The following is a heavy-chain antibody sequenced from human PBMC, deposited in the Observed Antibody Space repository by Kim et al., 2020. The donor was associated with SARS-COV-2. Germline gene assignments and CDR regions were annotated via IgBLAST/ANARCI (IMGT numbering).Heavy chain of an antibody. D-gene: IGHD1-1*01. CDR1: GYTFTSNT. V-gene: IGHV1-3*01. Sequence: ASVKVSCKASGYTFTSNTLHWVRQAPGQGLEWMGWINVANGNRKYLQKFQDRLIITRATSPPPAYMDLASLPTEDTPGYYCAGEGTTRNGGYYSDYWGQG. CDR3: AGEGTTRNGGYYSDY. CDR2: INVANGNR. J-gene: IGHJ4*02.